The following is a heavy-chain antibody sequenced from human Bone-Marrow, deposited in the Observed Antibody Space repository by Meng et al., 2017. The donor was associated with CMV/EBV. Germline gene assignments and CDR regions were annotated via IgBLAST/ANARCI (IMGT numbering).Heavy chain of an antibody. J-gene: IGHJ3*02. CDR1: GYSFTSYW. CDR2: IYPGDSDT. D-gene: IGHD2-2*01. V-gene: IGHV5-51*01. Sequence: GESLKISCKGSGYSFTSYWIGWVRQMPGKGLEWMGIIYPGDSDTRYSPSFQGQVTISADKSISTAYLQWNSLKASDTAMYYCARQRVVPAAYDAFDIWGQGTMVTVSS. CDR3: ARQRVVPAAYDAFDI.